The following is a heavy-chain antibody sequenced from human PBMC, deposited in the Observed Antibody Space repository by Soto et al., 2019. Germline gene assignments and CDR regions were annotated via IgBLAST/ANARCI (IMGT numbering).Heavy chain of an antibody. CDR3: ARDITGTTNWFDS. D-gene: IGHD1-20*01. Sequence: VQLVQSGAEVRKPGSSVRVSCEPSGDTFNSHTINWLRQAPGQGVAWMGGIIPVFGSPTYAQKFQARLTITADTSRQTAYMEPSSRTSDDAAFYFCARDITGTTNWFDSWGQGTLVTVSS. CDR1: GDTFNSHT. J-gene: IGHJ5*01. V-gene: IGHV1-69*06. CDR2: IIPVFGSP.